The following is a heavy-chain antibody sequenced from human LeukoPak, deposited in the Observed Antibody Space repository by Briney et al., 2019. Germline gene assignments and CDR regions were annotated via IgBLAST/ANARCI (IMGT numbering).Heavy chain of an antibody. Sequence: QPGGSLRLSCAASGFTFNSYWMHWVRQAPGKGLVWASRINNDGSSTNYADSVKGRFTTSRDNAKNTLYLQMNSLRAEDTAVYYCALRYCTSTSCYPYFDYWGQGTVVTVSS. D-gene: IGHD2-2*01. CDR1: GFTFNSYW. J-gene: IGHJ4*02. CDR3: ALRYCTSTSCYPYFDY. V-gene: IGHV3-74*01. CDR2: INNDGSST.